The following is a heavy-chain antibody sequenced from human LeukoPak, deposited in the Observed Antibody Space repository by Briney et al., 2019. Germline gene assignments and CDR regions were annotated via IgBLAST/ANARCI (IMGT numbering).Heavy chain of an antibody. V-gene: IGHV4-39*01. Sequence: SETLSLTCTVSGGSISSRSYYWGWIRQPPGKGLEWFGSIYYSGSTYYNPSLKSRVTISVDTSKNQFSLKLSSVTAADTAVYYCARHTYSSGWYADYWGQGTLVTVSS. CDR2: IYYSGST. CDR3: ARHTYSSGWYADY. D-gene: IGHD6-19*01. J-gene: IGHJ4*02. CDR1: GGSISSRSYY.